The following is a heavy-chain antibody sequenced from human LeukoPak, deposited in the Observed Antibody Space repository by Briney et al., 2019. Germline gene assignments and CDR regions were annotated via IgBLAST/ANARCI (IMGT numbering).Heavy chain of an antibody. CDR3: ATLMRGPTGYSGYGGEDY. Sequence: GGSLRLSCTASGLTFSNYAMTWVRQAPGEGLQWVSAITGSGGSTYYADSVQGRFTISRDNSKNTLYLQMDSLRAEDTAVYYCATLMRGPTGYSGYGGEDYWGQGTLVTVSS. CDR2: ITGSGGST. V-gene: IGHV3-23*01. CDR1: GLTFSNYA. D-gene: IGHD5-12*01. J-gene: IGHJ4*02.